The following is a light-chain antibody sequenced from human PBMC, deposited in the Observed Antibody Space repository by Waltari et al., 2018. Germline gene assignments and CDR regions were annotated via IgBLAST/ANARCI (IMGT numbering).Light chain of an antibody. CDR1: QSISNW. J-gene: IGKJ1*01. CDR2: RAS. Sequence: DIRMTQFPSTLSASLGDRGTITCRASQSISNWVAWYQQKPGQVPKVLIYRASTLESGVPSRFSGGGSGTDFTLTINSLQPEDVATYFCQQYNHFPWAFGQGTRVEIK. V-gene: IGKV1-5*03. CDR3: QQYNHFPWA.